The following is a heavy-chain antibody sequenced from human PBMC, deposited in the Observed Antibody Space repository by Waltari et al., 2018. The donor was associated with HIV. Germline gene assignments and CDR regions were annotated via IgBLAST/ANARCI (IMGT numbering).Heavy chain of an antibody. D-gene: IGHD1-26*01. CDR2: IFPGDSDT. CDR3: ARREWEETGFPEGGIDV. J-gene: IGHJ6*02. V-gene: IGHV5-51*01. Sequence: EVQLVQSGAEVKKPGESLKISCKGSGYSFTSYWIGWVRQMPGKGLEWMGIIFPGDSDTRYSPSFQGQVTISAAKSISPAYLQWSSLKASDTAMYYCARREWEETGFPEGGIDVWGQGTTVTVSS. CDR1: GYSFTSYW.